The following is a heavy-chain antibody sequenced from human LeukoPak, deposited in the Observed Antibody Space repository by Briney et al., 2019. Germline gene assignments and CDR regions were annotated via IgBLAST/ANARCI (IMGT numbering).Heavy chain of an antibody. V-gene: IGHV3-30*19. Sequence: GRSLRLSCAASGFTFSSYGMHWVRQAPGKGLEWVAVIWYDGSNKYYADSVKGRFTISRENSKNTLYLQMNSLRAEDTAVYYCARVRFGELADYYFDYWGQGTLVTVSS. D-gene: IGHD3-10*01. CDR3: ARVRFGELADYYFDY. J-gene: IGHJ4*02. CDR1: GFTFSSYG. CDR2: IWYDGSNK.